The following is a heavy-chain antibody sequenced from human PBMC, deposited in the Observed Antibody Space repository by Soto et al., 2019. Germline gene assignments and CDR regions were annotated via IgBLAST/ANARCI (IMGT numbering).Heavy chain of an antibody. CDR1: GFTFSSYW. J-gene: IGHJ4*02. D-gene: IGHD3-3*01. CDR3: ARGRFLEWLLPPYFDY. Sequence: GGSLRLSCAASGFTFSSYWMSWVRQAPGKGLEWVANIKQDGSEKYYVDSVKGRFTISRDNAKNSLYLQMNSLRAEDTAVYYCARGRFLEWLLPPYFDYWGQGTLVTVSS. CDR2: IKQDGSEK. V-gene: IGHV3-7*01.